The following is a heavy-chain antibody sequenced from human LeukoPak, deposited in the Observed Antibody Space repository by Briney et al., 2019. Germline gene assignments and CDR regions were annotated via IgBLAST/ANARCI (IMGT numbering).Heavy chain of an antibody. CDR2: IIPILGIA. CDR1: GATFSSYA. D-gene: IGHD3-22*01. J-gene: IGHJ4*02. V-gene: IGHV1-69*04. CDR3: AVSTTYYYDSSGYYYGY. Sequence: SVKLSCKASGATFSSYAISWVRQAPGQGLGWMGRIIPILGIANYAQKFQGRVTITADKSTSTAYRELSSLRSEDTAVYYGAVSTTYYYDSSGYYYGYWGQGTLVTVSS.